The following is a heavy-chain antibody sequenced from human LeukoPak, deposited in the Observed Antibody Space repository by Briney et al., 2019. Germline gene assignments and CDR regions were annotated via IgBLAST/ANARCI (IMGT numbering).Heavy chain of an antibody. CDR2: IYYSGST. J-gene: IGHJ4*02. V-gene: IGHV4-59*08. CDR3: ARNGEVGATAFDY. D-gene: IGHD1-26*01. CDR1: GGSISSYY. Sequence: PSETLSLTCTVSGGSISSYYWSWIRQPPGKGLEWIGYIYYSGSTNYNPSLKSRVTISVDTSKNQFSLKLSSVTAADTAVYYCARNGEVGATAFDYWGQGTLVTVSS.